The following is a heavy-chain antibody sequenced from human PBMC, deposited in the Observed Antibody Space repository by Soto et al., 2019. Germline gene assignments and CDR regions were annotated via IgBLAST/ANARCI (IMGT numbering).Heavy chain of an antibody. V-gene: IGHV3-23*01. J-gene: IGHJ4*02. D-gene: IGHD2-15*01. CDR2: ISGRGGNT. Sequence: LSLSCAASGFTFSNYAMSWVRQAPGKGLEWVSTISGRGGNTYYADSVKGRFTISRDNSRNTLYLQMDSLRVEDSAVYSCAKAGCSGGTCYLYYFDYWGQGALVTVSS. CDR1: GFTFSNYA. CDR3: AKAGCSGGTCYLYYFDY.